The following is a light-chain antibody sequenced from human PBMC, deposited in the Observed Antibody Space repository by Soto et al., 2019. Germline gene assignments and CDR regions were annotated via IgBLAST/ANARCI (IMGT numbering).Light chain of an antibody. J-gene: IGLJ2*01. CDR3: SSYAGSNNFVA. V-gene: IGLV2-8*01. CDR2: EVD. Sequence: QSVLTQPPSASGSPGQSVTISCTGTSTDVDAYNYVSWYQQHPGRAPKLLIYEVDKRPSGVPDRFSGAKSGNTASLTVSGLQAEDEADYYCSSYAGSNNFVAFGGGTKLTVL. CDR1: STDVDAYNY.